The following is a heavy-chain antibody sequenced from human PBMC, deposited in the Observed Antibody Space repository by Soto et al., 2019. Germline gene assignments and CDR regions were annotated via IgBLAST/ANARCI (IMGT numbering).Heavy chain of an antibody. J-gene: IGHJ6*03. CDR3: ARSRIYQYSSYYMAV. CDR1: GGTFSSYT. V-gene: IGHV1-69*02. CDR2: IIPILGIA. D-gene: IGHD2-15*01. Sequence: QVQLVQSGAEVKKPGSSVKVSCKASGGTFSSYTISWVRQAPGQGLEWMGRIIPILGIANYAQKFQGRVTINEDNYMHTAYMELSSLRSEDTAVYYCARSRIYQYSSYYMAVWGKGTTVTVSS.